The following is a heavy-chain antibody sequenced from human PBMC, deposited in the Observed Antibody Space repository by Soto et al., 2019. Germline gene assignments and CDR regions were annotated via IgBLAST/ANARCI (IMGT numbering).Heavy chain of an antibody. D-gene: IGHD2-21*01. CDR1: SGSMSSSLN. V-gene: IGHV3-23*01. CDR2: ISVSGGST. Sequence: SSETLSLTCIVSSGSMSSSLNHWGWIRQPPGKGLEWVAAISVSGGSTFYADSVKGRFIVSRDNSKNTLSLQMNSLRAEDTAVYFCARVQIFQLENIFDYWGQGTLVTVSS. J-gene: IGHJ4*02. CDR3: ARVQIFQLENIFDY.